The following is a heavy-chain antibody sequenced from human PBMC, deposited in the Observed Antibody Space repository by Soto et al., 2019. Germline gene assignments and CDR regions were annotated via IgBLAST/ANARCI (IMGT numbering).Heavy chain of an antibody. CDR3: ARDHKDTAMAPNWFDP. CDR2: IYYSGST. D-gene: IGHD5-18*01. CDR1: GGSISSGDYY. V-gene: IGHV4-30-4*01. J-gene: IGHJ5*02. Sequence: SETLSLTCTVSGGSISSGDYYWSWIRQPPGKGLEWIGYIYYSGSTYYNPSLKSRVTISVDTSKNRFSLKLSSVTAADTAVYYCARDHKDTAMAPNWFDPWGQGTLVTVSS.